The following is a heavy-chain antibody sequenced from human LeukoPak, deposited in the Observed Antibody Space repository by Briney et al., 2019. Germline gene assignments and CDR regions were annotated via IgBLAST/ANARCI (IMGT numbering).Heavy chain of an antibody. J-gene: IGHJ4*02. CDR3: ARTPLIAEFYY. V-gene: IGHV4-39*01. Sequence: SETLSLTCTVSGGSISSSSYYWGWIRQPPGKGLEWIGSIYYSGSTYYNPSLKSRVTISVDTSKNRFSLKLSSVTAADTAVYYCARTPLIAEFYYWGQGTMVTVSS. CDR2: IYYSGST. D-gene: IGHD2/OR15-2a*01. CDR1: GGSISSSSYY.